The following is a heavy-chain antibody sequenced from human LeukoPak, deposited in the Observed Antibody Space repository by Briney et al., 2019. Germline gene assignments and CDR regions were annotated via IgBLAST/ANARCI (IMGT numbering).Heavy chain of an antibody. Sequence: SETLSLTCTVSGGSISSSLYHWGWIRQSPGKNLEWLGSIYYTGTTHYNPSLKSRVTMSVDTSKNQFSLKLSSVTAADTAVYYCARGPLTVTRGFDPWGQGTLVTVSS. D-gene: IGHD4-17*01. CDR2: IYYTGTT. CDR3: ARGPLTVTRGFDP. CDR1: GGSISSSLYH. V-gene: IGHV4-39*07. J-gene: IGHJ5*02.